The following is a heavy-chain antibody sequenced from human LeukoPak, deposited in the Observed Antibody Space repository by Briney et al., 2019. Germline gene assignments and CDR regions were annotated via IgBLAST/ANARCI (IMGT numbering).Heavy chain of an antibody. CDR1: RYTFTSYY. CDR2: INPIGDST. V-gene: IGHV1-46*01. Sequence: ASVKVSCKASRYTFTSYYMHWVRQAPRQGLEWMGIINPIGDSTNYAQKFQGRVTMTRDTSTSTVYMELSSLRSEDTAVYYCASAVVVTATLGYRGQGALVTVSS. D-gene: IGHD2-21*02. CDR3: ASAVVVTATLGY. J-gene: IGHJ4*02.